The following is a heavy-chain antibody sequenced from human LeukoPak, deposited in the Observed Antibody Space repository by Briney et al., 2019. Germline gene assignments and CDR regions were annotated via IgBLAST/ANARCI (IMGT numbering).Heavy chain of an antibody. CDR3: ARDYCSGGSCYPLYYYYGMDV. CDR2: ISSSGSTI. J-gene: IGHJ6*02. V-gene: IGHV3-48*03. D-gene: IGHD2-15*01. Sequence: GGSLRLSCAASGFTFSSYEMNWVRQAPGKGLEWVSYISSSGSTIYYADSVKGRFTISIDNAKNSLYLQMNSLRAEDTAVYYCARDYCSGGSCYPLYYYYGMDVWGQGTTVTVSS. CDR1: GFTFSSYE.